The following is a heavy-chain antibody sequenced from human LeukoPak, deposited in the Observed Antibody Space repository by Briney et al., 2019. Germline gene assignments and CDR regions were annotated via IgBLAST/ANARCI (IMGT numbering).Heavy chain of an antibody. J-gene: IGHJ4*02. D-gene: IGHD5-18*01. V-gene: IGHV3-48*03. CDR2: ISSSGSTI. CDR1: GFTFSSYE. Sequence: PGGSLRLSCAASGFTFSSYEMNWVRQAPGKGLEWVSYISSSGSTIYYADSVKGRFTISRDNAKNSLYLQMNSLRVEDTAVYYCAREDTGMASYWGQGTLVTVSS. CDR3: AREDTGMASY.